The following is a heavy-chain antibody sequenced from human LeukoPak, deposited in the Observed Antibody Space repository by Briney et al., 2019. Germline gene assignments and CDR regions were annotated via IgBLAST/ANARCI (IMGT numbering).Heavy chain of an antibody. J-gene: IGHJ5*02. CDR1: RGSISSGSYY. D-gene: IGHD4-17*01. V-gene: IGHV4-39*01. CDR3: ARQDYDTSYFDP. CDR2: IYYSGST. Sequence: PSETLSLTCTVSRGSISSGSYYWGWIRQPPGKGLGWIGSIYYSGSTYYNPSLKSRVTISVDTSKNQFSLRLRSVAAADTALYYCARQDYDTSYFDPWGQGTLVTVSS.